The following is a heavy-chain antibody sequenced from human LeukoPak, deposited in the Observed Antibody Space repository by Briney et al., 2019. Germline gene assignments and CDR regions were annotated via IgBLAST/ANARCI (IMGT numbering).Heavy chain of an antibody. CDR2: IKSKTDGGTT. V-gene: IGHV3-15*07. Sequence: GKSLRLSCAASGFTFNSAWMNWVRQAPGKGLEWVGRIKSKTDGGTTDYAAPVKGRFTISRDDSKNTLYLQMNSLRTEDTAVYYCTTIYCSGGTCYSGYWGQGTLVTVSS. CDR1: GFTFNSAW. J-gene: IGHJ4*02. D-gene: IGHD2-15*01. CDR3: TTIYCSGGTCYSGY.